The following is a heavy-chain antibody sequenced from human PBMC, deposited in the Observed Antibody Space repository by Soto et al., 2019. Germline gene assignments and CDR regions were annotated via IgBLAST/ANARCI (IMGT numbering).Heavy chain of an antibody. J-gene: IGHJ4*02. CDR1: GFIVSSKY. D-gene: IGHD6-19*01. Sequence: GGSLRLSCAASGFIVSSKYMSWVRQAPGKGLEWLSIIYSGGNTYYADSVKGRFTISRDNSKNTVSLEMTSLRAEDTAVYYCAKGGRQWLVTSDFNYWGQGALVTVSS. CDR3: AKGGRQWLVTSDFNY. V-gene: IGHV3-53*05. CDR2: IYSGGNT.